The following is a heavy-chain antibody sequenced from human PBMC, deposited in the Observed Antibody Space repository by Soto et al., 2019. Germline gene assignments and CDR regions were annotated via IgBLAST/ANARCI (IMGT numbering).Heavy chain of an antibody. V-gene: IGHV4-59*01. CDR2: IYYSGST. Sequence: SESLSLTCTVSGGSISSYDWSWIRQPPGKGLEWIGYIYYSGSTNYNPSLKSRVTISVDTSKNQFSLKLSSVTAADTAVYYCARDCSGGSCSDAFDIWGQGTMVTVSS. D-gene: IGHD2-15*01. CDR1: GGSISSYD. CDR3: ARDCSGGSCSDAFDI. J-gene: IGHJ3*02.